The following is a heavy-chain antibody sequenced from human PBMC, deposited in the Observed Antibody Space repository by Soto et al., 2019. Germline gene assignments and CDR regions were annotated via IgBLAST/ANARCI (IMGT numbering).Heavy chain of an antibody. Sequence: ASVKVSCKASGYTFTSYGISWVRQAPGQGLEWMGWISAYNGNTNYAQKIQGRVTMTTDTSTSTAYMELRSLRSDDTAVYYCARGGRHDSSGYYLPFSGMDVWGQGTTVTVSS. CDR3: ARGGRHDSSGYYLPFSGMDV. J-gene: IGHJ6*02. CDR2: ISAYNGNT. D-gene: IGHD3-22*01. V-gene: IGHV1-18*01. CDR1: GYTFTSYG.